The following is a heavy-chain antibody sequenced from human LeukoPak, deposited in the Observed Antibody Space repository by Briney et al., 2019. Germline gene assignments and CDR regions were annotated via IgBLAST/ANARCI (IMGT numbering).Heavy chain of an antibody. D-gene: IGHD3-3*01. CDR3: AREGNDFWSGYWYYFDC. Sequence: SETLSLTCTVSGGSISSYYWSWIRQPPGKGLEWVGYIYYSGSTNYNPSLTSRVTISVDTSKNQFSLKLSSVTAADTAVYYCAREGNDFWSGYWYYFDCWGQGTLVTVSS. CDR1: GGSISSYY. V-gene: IGHV4-59*01. J-gene: IGHJ4*02. CDR2: IYYSGST.